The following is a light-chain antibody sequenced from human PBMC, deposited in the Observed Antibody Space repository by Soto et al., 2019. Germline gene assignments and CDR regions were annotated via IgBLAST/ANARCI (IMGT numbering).Light chain of an antibody. CDR1: QSVTSNY. J-gene: IGKJ1*01. V-gene: IGKV3-20*01. Sequence: EIVLTQSPGTLSLSPGERATLSCRASQSVTSNYLAWYQQKPGQAPRLLIYGASSRATGIPDRFSASGTGTDFTLTISDVQPEDFAVYFCQQYNNWPTFGQGTKVDIK. CDR3: QQYNNWPT. CDR2: GAS.